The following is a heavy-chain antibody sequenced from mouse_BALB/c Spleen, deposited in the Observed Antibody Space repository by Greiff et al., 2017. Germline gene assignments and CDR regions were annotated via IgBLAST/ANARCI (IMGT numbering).Heavy chain of an antibody. CDR1: GYTFTDYA. Sequence: VQLQQSGAELVRPGVSVKISCKGSGYTFTDYAMHWVKQSHAKSLEWIGVISTYYGDASYNQKFKGKATMTVDKSSSTAYMELARLTSEDSAIYYCARRITTVGYFDVWGAGTTVTVSS. V-gene: IGHV1S137*01. CDR2: ISTYYGDA. CDR3: ARRITTVGYFDV. J-gene: IGHJ1*01. D-gene: IGHD1-1*01.